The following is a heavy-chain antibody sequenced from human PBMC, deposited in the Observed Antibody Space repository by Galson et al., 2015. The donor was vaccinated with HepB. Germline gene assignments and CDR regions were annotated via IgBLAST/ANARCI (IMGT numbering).Heavy chain of an antibody. D-gene: IGHD3-22*01. CDR2: LSGSGARA. CDR3: AKDQFYDSTGYYPSYFDY. Sequence: SLRLSCAAPGFTFSNHAMSWVRQTPGKGLEWVSGLSGSGARAYYADSVKGRFTISRDNSKNTLYLQMNTLRATDTAVYYCAKDQFYDSTGYYPSYFDYWGQGTLVTVSS. CDR1: GFTFSNHA. V-gene: IGHV3-23*01. J-gene: IGHJ4*02.